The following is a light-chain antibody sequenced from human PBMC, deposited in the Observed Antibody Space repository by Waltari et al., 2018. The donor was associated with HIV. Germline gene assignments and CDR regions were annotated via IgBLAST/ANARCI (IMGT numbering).Light chain of an antibody. CDR3: QSYDRHSWV. J-gene: IGLJ3*02. V-gene: IGLV6-57*01. CDR1: SGSIASNY. Sequence: NFMLTQPHSVSESPGKTVTISCTRSSGSIASNYIQWFQQRPGRTPPPGISADNQIPSGVPDRFSGSIDTSSNSASLTSSGLQTEDEADYYCQSYDRHSWVFGGGTKLTVL. CDR2: ADN.